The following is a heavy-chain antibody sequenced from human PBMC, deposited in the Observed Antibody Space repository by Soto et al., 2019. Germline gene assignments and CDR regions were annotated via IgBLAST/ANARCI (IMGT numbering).Heavy chain of an antibody. Sequence: ASGKVSCKASGYTFTSYDMHWVRQAPGQGLEWMGIINPSGGSTSYAQKFQGRVTMTRDTSTRTVYMELSSLRSEDTAVYYCAGEGIQAWLHAFALWGQGTMVTVSS. V-gene: IGHV1-46*01. D-gene: IGHD5-18*01. CDR3: AGEGIQAWLHAFAL. J-gene: IGHJ3*01. CDR1: GYTFTSYD. CDR2: INPSGGST.